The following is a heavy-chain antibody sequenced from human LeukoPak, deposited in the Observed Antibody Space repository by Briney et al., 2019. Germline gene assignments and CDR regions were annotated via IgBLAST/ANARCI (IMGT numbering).Heavy chain of an antibody. CDR2: ISGYTDNT. CDR3: ARDSRDIVVIPAAASYYFDF. Sequence: ASVKVSCKASGYTFTSYGISWVRQAPGQGPEWMGWISGYTDNTNYAQKFQGRLTMTTDTSTSTAYMGLSSLRSDDTAVYYCARDSRDIVVIPAAASYYFDFWGQGTLVTVSS. CDR1: GYTFTSYG. D-gene: IGHD2-2*01. V-gene: IGHV1-18*01. J-gene: IGHJ4*02.